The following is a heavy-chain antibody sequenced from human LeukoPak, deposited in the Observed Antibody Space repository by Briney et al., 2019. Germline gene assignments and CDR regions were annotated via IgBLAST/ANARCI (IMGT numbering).Heavy chain of an antibody. CDR2: ISGSGGST. D-gene: IGHD6-13*01. CDR1: GFTFSSYA. CDR3: AKDRIAVDY. J-gene: IGHJ4*02. Sequence: GVSLRLSCAAPGFTFSSYAMSWIRQAPGKGLEWVSAISGSGGSTYYADSVKGRFTISRDNSKNTLYLQMNSLRAEDTAVYYCAKDRIAVDYWGQGTLVTVSS. V-gene: IGHV3-23*01.